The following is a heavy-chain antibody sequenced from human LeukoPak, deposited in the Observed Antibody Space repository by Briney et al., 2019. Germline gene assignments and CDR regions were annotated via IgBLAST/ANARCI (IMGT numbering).Heavy chain of an antibody. Sequence: SETLSLTCSVSGVSISAYYWSWIRQPAGKGLEWIGRIYPGESIYASENTNYNPSLKSRVSMSGDTSKNQVSLKLRSVTAADTAVYYCARVGADYDFWSGSNAFDIWGQGTMVTVSS. D-gene: IGHD3-3*01. CDR2: IYPGESIYASENT. J-gene: IGHJ3*02. CDR3: ARVGADYDFWSGSNAFDI. V-gene: IGHV4-4*07. CDR1: GVSISAYY.